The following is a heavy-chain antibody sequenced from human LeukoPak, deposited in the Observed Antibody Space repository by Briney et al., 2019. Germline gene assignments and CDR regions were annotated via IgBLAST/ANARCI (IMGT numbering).Heavy chain of an antibody. D-gene: IGHD6-19*01. J-gene: IGHJ4*02. CDR2: ISTYNGNT. CDR3: ASSGIAVAGKIDY. Sequence: ASVKVSCKASGYTFTSYGISWVRQAPGQGLEWMGWISTYNGNTNYAQKFQGRVTMTRDTSTSTVYMELSSLRSEDTAVYYCASSGIAVAGKIDYWGQGTLVTVSS. V-gene: IGHV1-18*01. CDR1: GYTFTSYG.